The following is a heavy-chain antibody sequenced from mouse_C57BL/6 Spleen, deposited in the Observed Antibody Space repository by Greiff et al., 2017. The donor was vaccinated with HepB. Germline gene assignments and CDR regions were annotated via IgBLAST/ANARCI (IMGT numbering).Heavy chain of an antibody. J-gene: IGHJ2*01. Sequence: EVQGVESGGGLVQPKGSLKLSCAASGFSFNTYAMNWVRQAPGKGLEWVARIRSKSNNYATYYADSVKDRFTISRDDSESMLYLQMNNLKTEDTAMYYCVRHDHYGGFDYWGQGTTLTVSS. CDR1: GFSFNTYA. V-gene: IGHV10-1*01. CDR2: IRSKSNNYAT. CDR3: VRHDHYGGFDY. D-gene: IGHD1-2*01.